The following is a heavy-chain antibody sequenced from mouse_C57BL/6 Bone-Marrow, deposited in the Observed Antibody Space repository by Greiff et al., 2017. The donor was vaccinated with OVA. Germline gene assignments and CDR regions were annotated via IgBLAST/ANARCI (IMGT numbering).Heavy chain of an antibody. D-gene: IGHD1-1*01. Sequence: EVMLVESGGGLVQSGRSLRLSCATSGFTFSDFYMEWVRQAPGKGLEWIAASRNKANDYTTEYSASVKGRFIVSRDTSQSILYLQMNALRAEDTAIYYCARDPPYYYVSSSWYFDVWGTGTTVTVSS. CDR1: GFTFSDFY. CDR3: ARDPPYYYVSSSWYFDV. CDR2: SRNKANDYTT. J-gene: IGHJ1*03. V-gene: IGHV7-1*01.